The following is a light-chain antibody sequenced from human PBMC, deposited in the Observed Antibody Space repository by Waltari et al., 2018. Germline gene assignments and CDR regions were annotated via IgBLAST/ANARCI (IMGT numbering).Light chain of an antibody. Sequence: DIQLTQSPSFLSASVGDRVTITCRASKGISSFLAWFQQKPGKAPNLLMYATAPLQSGVPSRFSGSGSGTDFTLTISSLQPEDFATYYCQQLDSYPLTFGGGTKVEIK. CDR1: KGISSF. CDR2: ATA. CDR3: QQLDSYPLT. J-gene: IGKJ4*01. V-gene: IGKV1-9*01.